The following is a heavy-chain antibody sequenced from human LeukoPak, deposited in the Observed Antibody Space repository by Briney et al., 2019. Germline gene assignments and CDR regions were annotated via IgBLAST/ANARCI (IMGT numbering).Heavy chain of an antibody. CDR2: INSDGSST. D-gene: IGHD3-22*01. J-gene: IGHJ4*02. CDR3: ARGDTMIVVG. V-gene: IGHV3-74*01. CDR1: GYTLRGSW. Sequence: GGSLRLSCAASGYTLRGSWWPWVAQAPGRGLVWVSRINSDGSSTSYADSVKGRFTISRDNAKNTLYLQMNSLRAEDTAVYYCARGDTMIVVGWGQGTLVTVSS.